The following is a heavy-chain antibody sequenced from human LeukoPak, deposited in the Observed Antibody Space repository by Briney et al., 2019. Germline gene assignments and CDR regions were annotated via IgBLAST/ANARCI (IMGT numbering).Heavy chain of an antibody. CDR2: ISSSSSYI. V-gene: IGHV3-21*01. CDR3: ARGLGRMGATVYLDY. J-gene: IGHJ4*02. D-gene: IGHD1-26*01. Sequence: GGSLRLSCAASGFTFSSYSMNWVRQAPGKGLEWVSSISSSSSYIYYADSVKGRFTISRDNAKNSLYLQMNSLRAEDTAVYYCARGLGRMGATVYLDYWGQGALVTVSS. CDR1: GFTFSSYS.